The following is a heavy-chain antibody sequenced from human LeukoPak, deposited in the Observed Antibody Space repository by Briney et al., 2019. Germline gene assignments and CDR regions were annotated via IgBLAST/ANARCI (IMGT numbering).Heavy chain of an antibody. Sequence: SETLSLTCTASGGSISSYYWSWIRQPAGKGLEWIGRIYTSGSTNYNPSLKSRVTMSVDTSKNQFSLKLSSVTAADTAVYYCARGSGYDFPFYYYYYYMDVWGKGTTVTVSS. D-gene: IGHD5-12*01. V-gene: IGHV4-4*07. CDR2: IYTSGST. CDR3: ARGSGYDFPFYYYYYYMDV. CDR1: GGSISSYY. J-gene: IGHJ6*03.